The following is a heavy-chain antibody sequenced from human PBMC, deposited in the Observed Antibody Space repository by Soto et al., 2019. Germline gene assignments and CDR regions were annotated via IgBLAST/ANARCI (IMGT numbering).Heavy chain of an antibody. CDR2: INPNSGGT. D-gene: IGHD3-9*01. Sequence: ASVKVSCKASGYTFTGYYMHWVRQAPGQGLEWMGWINPNSGGTNYAQKFQGWVTMTRDPSISTAYMELSRLRSDDTAVYYCARSGYYDILTGYTQTLGMDVWGQGTTVTVSS. CDR3: ARSGYYDILTGYTQTLGMDV. J-gene: IGHJ6*02. CDR1: GYTFTGYY. V-gene: IGHV1-2*04.